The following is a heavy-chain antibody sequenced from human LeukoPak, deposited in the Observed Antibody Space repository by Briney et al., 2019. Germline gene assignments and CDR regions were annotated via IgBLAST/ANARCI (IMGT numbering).Heavy chain of an antibody. V-gene: IGHV4-59*08. CDR3: ARHSYESRGQTSFDY. J-gene: IGHJ4*02. D-gene: IGHD3-22*01. Sequence: SETLSLTFTVSGYSISTGYYWGWVRQPPGKGLEWIGYIYYSGSTNYNPSLKSRVTISVDTSKNQFSLKLSSVTAADTAMYYCARHSYESRGQTSFDYWGQGTLVTVSS. CDR1: GYSISTGYY. CDR2: IYYSGST.